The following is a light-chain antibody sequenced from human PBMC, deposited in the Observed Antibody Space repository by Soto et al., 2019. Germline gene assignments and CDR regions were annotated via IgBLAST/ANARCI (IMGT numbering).Light chain of an antibody. J-gene: IGKJ1*01. Sequence: DIQMTQSPSTLPSSVGDRVTLTCRASQSISNWLAWHQPKPGTAPKLRIYHASTLESGVPSRLSGSGSGTEFTLTISSMQPDDFATYYCQQYYSYWTFGQGTKVDIK. V-gene: IGKV1-5*01. CDR3: QQYYSYWT. CDR1: QSISNW. CDR2: HAS.